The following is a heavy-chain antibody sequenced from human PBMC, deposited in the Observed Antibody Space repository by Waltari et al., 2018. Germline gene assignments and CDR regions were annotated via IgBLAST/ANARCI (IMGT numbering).Heavy chain of an antibody. CDR1: GGTFSSYG. CDR3: ARDGSTVTTYGENPEYYYGMDV. D-gene: IGHD4-17*01. Sequence: QVQLVQSGAEVKKPGSSVKVSCKASGGTFSSYGISWVRQAPGQGLQWMGRIIPMFKTENYAQKFQGRVTITADEYTNTAYMELSSLRSEDTAVYYCARDGSTVTTYGENPEYYYGMDVWGQGTTVTVSS. J-gene: IGHJ6*02. CDR2: IIPMFKTE. V-gene: IGHV1-69*18.